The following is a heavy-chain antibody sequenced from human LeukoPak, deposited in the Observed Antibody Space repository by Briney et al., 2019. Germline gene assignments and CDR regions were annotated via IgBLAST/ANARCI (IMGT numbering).Heavy chain of an antibody. CDR2: FDPEDGET. CDR3: ATVTDTAMVTILGAFDI. Sequence: ASVKVSCKVSGYTLTELSMHWVRQAPGKGLEWMGGFDPEDGETIYAQKFQGRVTMTEDTSTDTAYMELSSLRSEDTAVYYCATVTDTAMVTILGAFDIWGQGTMVTVSS. CDR1: GYTLTELS. D-gene: IGHD5-18*01. V-gene: IGHV1-24*01. J-gene: IGHJ3*02.